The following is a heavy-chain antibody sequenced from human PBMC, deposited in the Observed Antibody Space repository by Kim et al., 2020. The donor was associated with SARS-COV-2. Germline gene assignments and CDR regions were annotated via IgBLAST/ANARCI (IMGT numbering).Heavy chain of an antibody. CDR3: AKDIVVVPAAMLGSNYYYYGMDV. D-gene: IGHD2-2*01. CDR2: INPSGGST. Sequence: ASVKLSCKASGYTFTSYYMHWVRQAPGQGLEWMGIINPSGGSTSYAQKFQGRVTMTRDTSTITVYMELSSLRSEDTAVYYCAKDIVVVPAAMLGSNYYYYGMDVWGQGTTVTVSS. V-gene: IGHV1-46*01. CDR1: GYTFTSYY. J-gene: IGHJ6*02.